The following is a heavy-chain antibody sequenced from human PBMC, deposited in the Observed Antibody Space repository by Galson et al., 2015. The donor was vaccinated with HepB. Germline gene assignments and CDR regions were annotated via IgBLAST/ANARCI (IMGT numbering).Heavy chain of an antibody. Sequence: SVKVSCKASGYTFTSYGISWVRQAPGQGLEWMGWISAYNGNTNYAQKLQGRVTMTTDTSTSTAYMELRSLRSDDTAVYYCARDPRYCSGGSCFVPRFLSGDCFDYWGQGTLVTVSS. CDR3: ARDPRYCSGGSCFVPRFLSGDCFDY. CDR2: ISAYNGNT. V-gene: IGHV1-18*04. CDR1: GYTFTSYG. J-gene: IGHJ4*02. D-gene: IGHD2-15*01.